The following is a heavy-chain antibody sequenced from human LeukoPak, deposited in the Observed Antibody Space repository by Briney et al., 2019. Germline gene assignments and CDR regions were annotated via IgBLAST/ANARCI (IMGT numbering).Heavy chain of an antibody. CDR3: SRGLGQPMDS. V-gene: IGHV3-74*01. Sequence: GGSLRLSCVGSGFIFRNDWMHWVRQAPGKGLVWVSRLYSEGGRTYYADSVKGRFTISRDNAKNTLYLQMNSLTVEDTAVYYCSRGLGQPMDSWGQGTLVTVSS. CDR1: GFIFRNDW. J-gene: IGHJ4*02. CDR2: LYSEGGRT. D-gene: IGHD3-16*01.